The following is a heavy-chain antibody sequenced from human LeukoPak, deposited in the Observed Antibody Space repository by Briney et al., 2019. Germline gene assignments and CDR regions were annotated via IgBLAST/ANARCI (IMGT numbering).Heavy chain of an antibody. V-gene: IGHV4-59*01. D-gene: IGHD3-22*01. CDR2: IYYSGST. CDR3: ARDRQYYYDSPSDAFDI. CDR1: GGSISSYY. J-gene: IGHJ3*02. Sequence: PSETLSLTCTVSGGSISSYYWSWIRQPPGKGLEWIGYIYYSGSTNYNPSLKSRVTISVDTSKNQFSLKLSSVTAADTAVYYCARDRQYYYDSPSDAFDIWGQGTMVTVSS.